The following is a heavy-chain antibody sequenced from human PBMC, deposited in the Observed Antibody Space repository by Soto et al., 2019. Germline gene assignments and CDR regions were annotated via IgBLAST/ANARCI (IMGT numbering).Heavy chain of an antibody. CDR2: IYWDGDK. CDR1: GFSLSTNGVG. Sequence: QITLKESGPPLVKPTQTLTLTCTFSGFSLSTNGVGVGWIRQPPGKALEWLALIYWDGDKRYSPSLKSRLTITKDTSKNQVVLTMTNMDPVDTATYYCANRRGEYYFDYWGQGTLVTVSS. CDR3: ANRRGEYYFDY. V-gene: IGHV2-5*02. D-gene: IGHD3-10*01. J-gene: IGHJ4*02.